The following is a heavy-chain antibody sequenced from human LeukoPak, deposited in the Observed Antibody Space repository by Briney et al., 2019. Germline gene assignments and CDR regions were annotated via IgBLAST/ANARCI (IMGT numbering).Heavy chain of an antibody. D-gene: IGHD5-18*01. Sequence: SETLSLTCTVSGGSISSYYWSWIRQPPGKGLEWIGYIYYSGSTYFNPSLKSRVTISVDTSKNQFSLKLSSVTAADTAVYYCARVRGSYGHFDYWGQGTLVTVSS. CDR2: IYYSGST. CDR1: GGSISSYY. CDR3: ARVRGSYGHFDY. V-gene: IGHV4-30-4*01. J-gene: IGHJ4*02.